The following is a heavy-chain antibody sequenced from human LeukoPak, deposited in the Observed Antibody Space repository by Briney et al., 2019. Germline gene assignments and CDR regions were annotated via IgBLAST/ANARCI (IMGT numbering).Heavy chain of an antibody. CDR1: GFTFSDYY. V-gene: IGHV3-11*01. CDR3: ARGAFHTPLHPLDY. CDR2: ISSSGSTI. Sequence: GGSLRLSCAASGFTFSDYYMSWIRQAPGKGLEWVSYISSSGSTIYYADSVKGRFTISRDNAKNSLYLQMNSLRAEDTAVYFCARGAFHTPLHPLDYWGQGTLVTVSS. J-gene: IGHJ4*02.